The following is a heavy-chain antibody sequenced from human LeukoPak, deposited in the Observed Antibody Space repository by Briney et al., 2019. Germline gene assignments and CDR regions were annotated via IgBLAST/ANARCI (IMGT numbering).Heavy chain of an antibody. CDR3: ARDAHYDSSGYSQIYYYYGMDV. CDR2: IYYSGST. J-gene: IGHJ6*02. Sequence: PSETLSLTCTVSGGSISSYYWSWIRQPAGKGLEWIGYIYYSGSTNYNPSLKSRVTISVDTSKNQFSLKLSSVTAADTAVYYCARDAHYDSSGYSQIYYYYGMDVWGQGTTVTVSS. V-gene: IGHV4-59*01. CDR1: GGSISSYY. D-gene: IGHD3-22*01.